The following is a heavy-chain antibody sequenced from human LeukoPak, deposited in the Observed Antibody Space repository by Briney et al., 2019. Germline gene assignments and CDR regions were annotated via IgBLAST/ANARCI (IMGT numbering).Heavy chain of an antibody. CDR1: GGTFSSYA. CDR2: FIPIFGTA. Sequence: ASVKVSCKASGGTFSSYAISWVRQAPGQGLEWMGGFIPIFGTANYAQKFQGRVTITADESTSTAYMELSSLRSEDTAVYYCARDSSECSGGSCFGYWGQGTLVTVSS. J-gene: IGHJ4*02. CDR3: ARDSSECSGGSCFGY. V-gene: IGHV1-69*13. D-gene: IGHD2-15*01.